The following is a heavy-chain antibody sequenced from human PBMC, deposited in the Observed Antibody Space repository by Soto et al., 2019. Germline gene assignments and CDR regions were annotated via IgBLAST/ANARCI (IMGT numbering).Heavy chain of an antibody. CDR1: GFTFDDFV. J-gene: IGHJ4*02. Sequence: EVQLVESGGDLVQPGRSLRLSCAASGFTFDDFVMHWVRQTPGRGLEWVAGISWNGGSVGYADSVKGRFTVSRDNAKNSLFLQMNSLRSEDTALYYCAKAEGIIVATAPAYWGQGTLVTVSS. V-gene: IGHV3-9*01. D-gene: IGHD2-21*02. CDR3: AKAEGIIVATAPAY. CDR2: ISWNGGSV.